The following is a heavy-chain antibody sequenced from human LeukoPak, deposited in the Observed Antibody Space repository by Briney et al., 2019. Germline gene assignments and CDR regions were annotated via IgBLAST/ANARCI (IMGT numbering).Heavy chain of an antibody. CDR2: ISGSGGST. CDR3: ATAYYDFWSGYYGRDYFDY. V-gene: IGHV3-23*01. J-gene: IGHJ4*02. CDR1: GFTFSSYA. D-gene: IGHD3-3*01. Sequence: GGSLRLSCAASGFTFSSYAMSWVRQAPGKGLEWVSAISGSGGSTYYADSVKGRSTISRDNSKNTLYLQMNSLRAEDTAVYYCATAYYDFWSGYYGRDYFDYWGQGTLVTVSS.